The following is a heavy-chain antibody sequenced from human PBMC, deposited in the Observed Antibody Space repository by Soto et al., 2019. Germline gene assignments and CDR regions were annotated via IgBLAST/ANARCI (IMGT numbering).Heavy chain of an antibody. V-gene: IGHV6-1*01. Sequence: SQTLSLTCAISGYSVSSNSAAWNWIRQSPSRGLEWLGRTYYRSKWYNDYAVSVKSRISINPDTSKNQFSLQLNSVTPEDTAVYYCATQHSNSWYGNAFDIWGQGTLVTVSS. CDR2: TYYRSKWYN. J-gene: IGHJ3*02. CDR3: ATQHSNSWYGNAFDI. D-gene: IGHD6-13*01. CDR1: GYSVSSNSAA.